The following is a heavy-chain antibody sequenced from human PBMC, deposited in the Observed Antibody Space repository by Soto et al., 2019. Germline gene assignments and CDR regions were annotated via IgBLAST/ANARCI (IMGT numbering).Heavy chain of an antibody. V-gene: IGHV3-33*06. CDR2: IWYDGSNK. CDR3: AKDRGGGAVVPDY. Sequence: QVQLVESGGGVVQPGRSLRLSCAASGFSFTTYGMHWVRQAPGEGLEWVAVIWYDGSNKYYADSVKGRFTISRDTSKKPLYLKMNSRGAEDTAVYYWAKDRGGGAVVPDYWGQGTLVTVSS. CDR1: GFSFTTYG. D-gene: IGHD2-21*01. J-gene: IGHJ4*02.